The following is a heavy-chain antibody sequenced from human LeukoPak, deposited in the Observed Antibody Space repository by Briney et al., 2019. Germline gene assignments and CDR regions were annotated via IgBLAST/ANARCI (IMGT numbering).Heavy chain of an antibody. CDR3: ASGSGWFDP. J-gene: IGHJ5*02. V-gene: IGHV4-59*08. CDR1: GVSISSYY. D-gene: IGHD2-2*03. Sequence: SETLSLTCTVSGVSISSYYWSWIRQPPGKGLEWIGYIYYSGSTNYNPSLKSRVTISVDTSKNQFSLKLSSVTAADTAVYYCASGSGWFDPWGQGTLVTVSS. CDR2: IYYSGST.